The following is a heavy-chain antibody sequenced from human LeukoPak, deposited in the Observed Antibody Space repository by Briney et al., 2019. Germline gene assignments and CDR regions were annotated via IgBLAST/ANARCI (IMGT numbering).Heavy chain of an antibody. Sequence: ASVKVSCKASGYTFTGYYMHWVRQAPGQGLEWMGRINPNSGGTNYAQKFQGRVTMTRDTSISTAYMELSRLRSDDTAVYYCAREVSSCYRHYYYGMDVWGQGTTVTVSS. J-gene: IGHJ6*02. V-gene: IGHV1-2*06. CDR3: AREVSSCYRHYYYGMDV. CDR2: INPNSGGT. D-gene: IGHD6-13*01. CDR1: GYTFTGYY.